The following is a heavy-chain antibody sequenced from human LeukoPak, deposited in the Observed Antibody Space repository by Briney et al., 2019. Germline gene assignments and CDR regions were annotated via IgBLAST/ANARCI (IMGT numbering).Heavy chain of an antibody. CDR1: GFTFSSYW. J-gene: IGHJ6*03. Sequence: GGSLRLSCAASGFTFSSYWMSWVRQAPGKGLEWVANIRQDGSEKYYVDSVKGRFTISRDNAKNSLYLQMNSLRAEDTAVYYCARDRRSHCSSTSCYSSKPYYYYYYYMDVWGKGTTVTVSS. CDR2: IRQDGSEK. D-gene: IGHD2-2*01. V-gene: IGHV3-7*01. CDR3: ARDRRSHCSSTSCYSSKPYYYYYYYMDV.